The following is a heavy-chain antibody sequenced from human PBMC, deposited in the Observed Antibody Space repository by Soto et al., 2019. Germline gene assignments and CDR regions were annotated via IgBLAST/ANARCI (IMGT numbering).Heavy chain of an antibody. CDR1: GFTVSSNY. V-gene: IGHV3-53*01. Sequence: GGSLRLSCAASGFTVSSNYMSWVRQAPGKGLEWVSVIYSGGSTYYADSVKGRFTISRDNSKNTLYLQMNSLRAEDTAVYYCARNRRGDAFDIWGQGTMVTVSS. CDR3: ARNRRGDAFDI. J-gene: IGHJ3*02. CDR2: IYSGGST.